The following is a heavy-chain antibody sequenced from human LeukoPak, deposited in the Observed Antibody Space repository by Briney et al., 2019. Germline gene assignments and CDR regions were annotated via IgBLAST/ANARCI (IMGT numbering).Heavy chain of an antibody. Sequence: SETLSLTCTVSGGSISSYYWSWIRQPAGKGLEWIGRIYTSGSTNYNPSLKSRVTMSVDTSKNQFSLKLSSVTAADTAVYYCAITLRKHIVVVTARPGFDYWGQGTLVTVSS. CDR3: AITLRKHIVVVTARPGFDY. J-gene: IGHJ4*02. V-gene: IGHV4-4*07. CDR1: GGSISSYY. CDR2: IYTSGST. D-gene: IGHD2-21*02.